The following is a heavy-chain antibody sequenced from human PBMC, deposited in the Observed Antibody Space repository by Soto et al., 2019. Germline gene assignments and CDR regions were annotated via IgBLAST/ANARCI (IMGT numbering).Heavy chain of an antibody. Sequence: GGSLRLSCAASGFTVSSKYMSWVRQAPGKGLEWVSLIQSGGPTYYADSVKGRFTISRDTSENTVHLQMDSLRAEDTAVYYCARDDVLCDGGRRYGVPLDVWGQGTTVTLSS. V-gene: IGHV3-66*01. J-gene: IGHJ6*02. D-gene: IGHD2-15*01. CDR3: ARDDVLCDGGRRYGVPLDV. CDR1: GFTVSSKY. CDR2: IQSGGPT.